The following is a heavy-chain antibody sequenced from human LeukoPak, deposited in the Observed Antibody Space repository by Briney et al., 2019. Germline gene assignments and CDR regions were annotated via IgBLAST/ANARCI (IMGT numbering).Heavy chain of an antibody. Sequence: ASVKVSCKASGYTFTGYYMHWVRQAPGQGLEWMGWINPNSGGTNYAQKFQGRVTMTRDTSISTAYMELSRLRSDDTAVYYCAREIQCSSTSCDPPYWYFDLWGRGTLVTVSS. CDR1: GYTFTGYY. CDR2: INPNSGGT. J-gene: IGHJ2*01. CDR3: AREIQCSSTSCDPPYWYFDL. V-gene: IGHV1-2*02. D-gene: IGHD2-2*01.